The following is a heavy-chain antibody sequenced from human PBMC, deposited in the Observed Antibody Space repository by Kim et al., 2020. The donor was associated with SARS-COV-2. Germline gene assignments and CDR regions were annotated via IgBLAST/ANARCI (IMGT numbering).Heavy chain of an antibody. CDR1: GGSFSGYY. Sequence: SETLSLTCAVYGGSFSGYYWSWIRQPPGKGLEWIGEINHSGSTNYNPSLKSRVTISVDTSKNQFSLKLSSVTAADTAVYYCARGGYGSGSYYKIFDYWGQGTLVTVSS. J-gene: IGHJ4*02. V-gene: IGHV4-34*01. CDR3: ARGGYGSGSYYKIFDY. CDR2: INHSGST. D-gene: IGHD3-10*01.